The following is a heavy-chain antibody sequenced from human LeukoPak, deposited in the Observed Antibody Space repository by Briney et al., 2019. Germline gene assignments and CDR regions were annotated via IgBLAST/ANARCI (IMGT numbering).Heavy chain of an antibody. J-gene: IGHJ5*02. Sequence: SETLSLTCTVSGGSISSYYWSWIRQPAGKGLEWIGRIYTSGSTNYNPSLKSRVTMSVDTSKNQFSLKLSSVTAADTAVYYRAREGTITMIVGFDPWGQGTLVTVSS. CDR2: IYTSGST. CDR3: AREGTITMIVGFDP. V-gene: IGHV4-4*07. D-gene: IGHD3-22*01. CDR1: GGSISSYY.